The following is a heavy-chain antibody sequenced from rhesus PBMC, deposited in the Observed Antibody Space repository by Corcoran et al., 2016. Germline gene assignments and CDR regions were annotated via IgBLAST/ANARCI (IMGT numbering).Heavy chain of an antibody. CDR2: INRGGGST. Sequence: EVQLVETGGGLVQPGGSLKLSCAASGFTFSNYGMSWVRQAPGKGLEWVSAINRGGGSTFYADPVKGRFTISRENSKNTLSLHMNSLRAEDTDVYYCARDQSGYSYSFVDCWGQGVLVTVSP. CDR3: ARDQSGYSYSFVDC. CDR1: GFTFSNYG. V-gene: IGHV3S5*01. J-gene: IGHJ4*01. D-gene: IGHD5-12*01.